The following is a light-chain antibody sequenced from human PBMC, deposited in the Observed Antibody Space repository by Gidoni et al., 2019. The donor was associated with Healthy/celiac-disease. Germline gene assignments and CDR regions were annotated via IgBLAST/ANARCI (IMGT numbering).Light chain of an antibody. CDR3: CSYAGSSTLWV. Sequence: SALTPPPSVSGSPGQSHTISCTGTSSDVGSYNLVSWYQQHPGKAPKLMIYEVSKRPSGVSNRFSGSKSGNTASLTISGLQAEDEADYYCCSYAGSSTLWVFGGGTKLTVL. CDR1: SSDVGSYNL. CDR2: EVS. V-gene: IGLV2-23*02. J-gene: IGLJ3*02.